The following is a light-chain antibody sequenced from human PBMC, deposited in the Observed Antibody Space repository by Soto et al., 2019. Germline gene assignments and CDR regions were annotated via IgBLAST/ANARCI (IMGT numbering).Light chain of an antibody. CDR2: GAS. CDR1: QSVSNNY. Sequence: EIVLTQSPGTLSLSPGERATLSCRASQSVSNNYLAWYQQKPGQAPRLLIYGASNRATGIPDRFSGSGSGTDFTLTISRLEPEDFAVYYCQQYDSSPITFGQGTQREIK. V-gene: IGKV3-20*01. J-gene: IGKJ5*01. CDR3: QQYDSSPIT.